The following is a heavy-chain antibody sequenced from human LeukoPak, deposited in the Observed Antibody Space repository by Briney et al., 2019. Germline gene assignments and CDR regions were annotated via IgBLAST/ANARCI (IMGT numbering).Heavy chain of an antibody. J-gene: IGHJ4*02. CDR3: ARWSTYYYDSSGYPGGY. Sequence: ASVKVSCKASGYTFTSYGISWVRQAPGQGLEWMGWISAYNGNTNYAQKLQGRVTMTTDTSTSTAYMELRSLRSDDTAVYYCARWSTYYYDSSGYPGGYWGQGTLVTVSS. D-gene: IGHD3-22*01. CDR1: GYTFTSYG. CDR2: ISAYNGNT. V-gene: IGHV1-18*01.